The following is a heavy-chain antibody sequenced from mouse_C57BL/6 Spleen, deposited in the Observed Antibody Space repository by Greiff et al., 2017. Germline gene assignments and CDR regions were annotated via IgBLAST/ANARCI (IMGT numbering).Heavy chain of an antibody. J-gene: IGHJ4*01. D-gene: IGHD2-4*01. CDR3: ARDYDGRFYAMDY. V-gene: IGHV1-72*01. CDR1: GYTFTSYW. CDR2: IDPNSGGT. Sequence: QVQLQQPGAELVKPGASVKLSCKASGYTFTSYWMHWVKQRPGRGLEWIGRIDPNSGGTKYNEKFKSKATLTVDKHSSTAYMQLSSLTSEDSAVYYWARDYDGRFYAMDYWGQGTSVTVSS.